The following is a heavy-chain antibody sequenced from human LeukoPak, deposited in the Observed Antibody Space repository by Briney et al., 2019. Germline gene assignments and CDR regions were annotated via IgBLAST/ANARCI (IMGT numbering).Heavy chain of an antibody. CDR1: GGSISSSSYY. CDR2: IYYSGNT. D-gene: IGHD2-2*01. V-gene: IGHV4-31*03. Sequence: SETLSLTCTVSGGSISSSSYYWSWIRQHPGKGLEWIGYIYYSGNTFYNPSLKSRVTISRDTSKNQFSLKLSSVTAADTAVYYCARLVEYQLPFDYWGQGTLVTVSS. CDR3: ARLVEYQLPFDY. J-gene: IGHJ4*02.